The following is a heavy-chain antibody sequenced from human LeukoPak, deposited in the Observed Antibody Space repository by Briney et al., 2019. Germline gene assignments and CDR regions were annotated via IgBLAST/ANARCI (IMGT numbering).Heavy chain of an antibody. Sequence: PSETLSLTCTVSSGSISSYYWSWIRQPPGKGLEWIGYIYYSGSTKYNPSLKSRVTISVDTSKNQFSLKLSSVTAADTAVYYCARSGVEDTLTGYCLAYYFDYWGQGTLVTVSS. V-gene: IGHV4-59*01. CDR2: IYYSGST. CDR3: ARSGVEDTLTGYCLAYYFDY. CDR1: SGSISSYY. J-gene: IGHJ4*02. D-gene: IGHD3-9*01.